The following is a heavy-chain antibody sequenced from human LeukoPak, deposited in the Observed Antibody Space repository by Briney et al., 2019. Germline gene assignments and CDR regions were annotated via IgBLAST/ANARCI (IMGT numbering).Heavy chain of an antibody. V-gene: IGHV1-69*13. D-gene: IGHD5-24*01. Sequence: SVKVSCKASGGTFSSYAISWVRQAPGQGLEWMGGIIPIFGTANYAQKFQGRDTITADESTSTAYMELSSLRSEDTAVYYCARDLGDGDGYTADYWGQGTLVTVSS. J-gene: IGHJ4*02. CDR1: GGTFSSYA. CDR2: IIPIFGTA. CDR3: ARDLGDGDGYTADY.